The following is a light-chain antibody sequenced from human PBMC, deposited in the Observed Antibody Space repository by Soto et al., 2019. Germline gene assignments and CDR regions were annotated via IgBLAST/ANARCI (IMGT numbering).Light chain of an antibody. CDR3: QQYATSPWT. Sequence: EIVLTQSPGTLSMSAGEGATLSCRASQSVSSSYLAWYQQKPGQAPRLLIYGASSRAIGIPDRFSGSGSGTDFALTITRLGPEDVAVYYCQQYATSPWTFGHGTKVEVK. J-gene: IGKJ1*01. V-gene: IGKV3-20*01. CDR2: GAS. CDR1: QSVSSSY.